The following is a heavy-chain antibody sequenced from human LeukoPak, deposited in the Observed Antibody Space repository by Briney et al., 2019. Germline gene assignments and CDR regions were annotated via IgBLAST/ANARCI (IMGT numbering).Heavy chain of an antibody. CDR1: GFTFSNFA. D-gene: IGHD6-13*01. J-gene: IGHJ4*02. CDR3: ARDQYSSTYIVDY. Sequence: PGGSLRLSCAASGFTFSNFAMTWVRQAPGKGLEWVSSIVGSSSTYYADSVKGRFTISRDNSKNTLYLQMNSLRSEDTAVYYCARDQYSSTYIVDYWGQGTLVTVSS. CDR2: IVGSSST. V-gene: IGHV3-69-1*01.